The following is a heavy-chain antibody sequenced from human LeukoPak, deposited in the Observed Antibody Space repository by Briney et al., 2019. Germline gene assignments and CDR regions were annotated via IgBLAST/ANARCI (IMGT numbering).Heavy chain of an antibody. CDR3: AREDVVVVPAAMRPYYYGMDL. CDR2: ISSSSSYI. V-gene: IGHV3-21*01. D-gene: IGHD2-2*01. J-gene: IGHJ6*04. CDR1: GFTFSSYS. Sequence: GGSLRLSCAASGFTFSSYSMNWVRQAPGKGLEWVSSISSSSSYIYYADSVKGRFTISRDNAKNSLYLQMNSLRAEDTAVYYCAREDVVVVPAAMRPYYYGMDLWGKGTPVTVCS.